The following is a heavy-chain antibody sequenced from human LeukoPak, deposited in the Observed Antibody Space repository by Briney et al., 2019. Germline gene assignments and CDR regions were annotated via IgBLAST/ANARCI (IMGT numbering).Heavy chain of an antibody. CDR3: ARDGSIAVAGYYYYGMDV. J-gene: IGHJ6*02. CDR2: TYYRSKWYN. D-gene: IGHD6-19*01. CDR1: GDSVSSNSAA. V-gene: IGHV6-1*01. Sequence: SQTLSPTCAISGDSVSSNSAAWNWIRQSPSRGLEWLGRTYYRSKWYNDYAVSVKSRITINPDTSKNQFSLQLNSVTPEDTAVYYCARDGSIAVAGYYYYGMDVWGQGTTVTVSS.